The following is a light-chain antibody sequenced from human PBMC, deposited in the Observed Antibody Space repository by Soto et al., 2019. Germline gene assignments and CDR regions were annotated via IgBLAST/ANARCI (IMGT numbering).Light chain of an antibody. CDR1: RSVSSSF. V-gene: IGKV3-20*01. CDR3: QQYASLPWT. CDR2: GSS. J-gene: IGKJ1*01. Sequence: PGERATLSCGASRSVSSSFLAWFQQRPGQSPRLIIFGSSTRATGIPDRFSGSGSETEFTLTISRLEPEDFAMYYCQQYASLPWTFGQGTKVEIK.